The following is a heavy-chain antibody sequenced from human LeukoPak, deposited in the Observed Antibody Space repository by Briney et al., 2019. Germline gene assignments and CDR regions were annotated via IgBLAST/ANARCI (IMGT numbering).Heavy chain of an antibody. CDR3: AREPRYFDWLFQTSFDP. CDR2: ISGSGGST. J-gene: IGHJ5*02. Sequence: GGSLRLSCAASGFTFSSYAMSWVRQAPGKGLEWVSAISGSGGSTYYADSVKGRFTISRDNSKNTLYLQMNSLRAKDTAVYYCAREPRYFDWLFQTSFDPWGQGTLVTVSS. V-gene: IGHV3-23*01. CDR1: GFTFSSYA. D-gene: IGHD3-9*01.